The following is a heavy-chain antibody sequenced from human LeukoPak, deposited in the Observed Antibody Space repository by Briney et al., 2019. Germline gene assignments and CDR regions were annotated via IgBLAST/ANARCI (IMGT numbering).Heavy chain of an antibody. CDR3: AGYNLENDAFDI. J-gene: IGHJ3*02. CDR1: GGSFSGYY. D-gene: IGHD1-14*01. Sequence: SETLSLTCAVYGGSFSGYYWSWIRQPPGKGLEWIGEINHSGSTNYNPSLKSRVTISVDTSKNQFSLKLSSVTAADTAVYYCAGYNLENDAFDIWGQGTMVTVSS. V-gene: IGHV4-34*01. CDR2: INHSGST.